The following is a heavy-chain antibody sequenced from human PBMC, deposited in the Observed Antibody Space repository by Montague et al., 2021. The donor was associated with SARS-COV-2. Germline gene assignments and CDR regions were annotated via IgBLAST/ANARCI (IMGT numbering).Heavy chain of an antibody. Sequence: PALVKPTQTLTLTCTFSGFSLSTSGVGVGWIRQPPGKALEWLALIYWDDDKPYGPSLKSRLTITKDTSKNQVVLTMTNMDPVDTATYYCAHSYGGYLFDYWGQGTLVTVSS. J-gene: IGHJ4*02. V-gene: IGHV2-5*05. D-gene: IGHD4-23*01. CDR1: GFSLSTSGVG. CDR2: IYWDDDK. CDR3: AHSYGGYLFDY.